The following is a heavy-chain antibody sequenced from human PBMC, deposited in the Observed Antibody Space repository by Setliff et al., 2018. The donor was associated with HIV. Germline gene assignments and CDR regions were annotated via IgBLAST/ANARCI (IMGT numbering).Heavy chain of an antibody. CDR2: IHHTGAT. D-gene: IGHD3-10*01. CDR1: GYAISSGYY. J-gene: IGHJ4*02. V-gene: IGHV4-38-2*01. Sequence: SETLSLTCAVSGYAISSGYYWAWIRQSPGKGLEWIANIHHTGATYYSPSLKSRATISMDKSNNHFSLDLTSVTATDTAMYYCATYGSGSALEYWGQGTLVTVSS. CDR3: ATYGSGSALEY.